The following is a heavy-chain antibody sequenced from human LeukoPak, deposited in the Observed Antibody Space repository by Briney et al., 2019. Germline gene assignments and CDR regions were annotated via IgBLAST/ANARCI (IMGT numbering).Heavy chain of an antibody. V-gene: IGHV1-2*02. D-gene: IGHD3-10*01. CDR3: ARDSGPRFGELLA. Sequence: AASVKVSCKASGYTFAGYYMHWVRQAPGQGLEWMGWINPDSGGTNYAQKFQGRVTMTRDTSISTAYMGLNKLRSDDTAVYYCARDSGPRFGELLAWGQGTLVTVSS. CDR2: INPDSGGT. CDR1: GYTFAGYY. J-gene: IGHJ5*02.